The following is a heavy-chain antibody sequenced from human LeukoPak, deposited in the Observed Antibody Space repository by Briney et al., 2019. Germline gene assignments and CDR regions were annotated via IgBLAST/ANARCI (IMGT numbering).Heavy chain of an antibody. CDR3: RAAAGTVDY. CDR1: GGSISSYY. D-gene: IGHD6-13*01. Sequence: PSETLSLTCTVSGGSISSYYWSWIRQPPGKGLEWIGYIYYSGSTNYNPSLKSRVTISVDTSKNQFSLKLSSVTAADTAVYYCRAAAGTVDYWGQGTLVTVSS. V-gene: IGHV4-59*12. CDR2: IYYSGST. J-gene: IGHJ4*02.